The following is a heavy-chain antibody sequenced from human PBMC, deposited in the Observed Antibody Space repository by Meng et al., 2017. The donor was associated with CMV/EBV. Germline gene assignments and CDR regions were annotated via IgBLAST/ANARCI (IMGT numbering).Heavy chain of an antibody. CDR3: ARVVRRDATEDY. Sequence: SVKVSCKASGGTFSSYAISWVRQAPGQGLEWMGGIIPILGIANYAQKFQGRVTITADKSTSTAYMELSSLRSEDTAVYYCARVVRRDATEDYWGQGTLVTVS. V-gene: IGHV1-69*10. J-gene: IGHJ4*02. CDR2: IIPILGIA. D-gene: IGHD5-24*01. CDR1: GGTFSSYA.